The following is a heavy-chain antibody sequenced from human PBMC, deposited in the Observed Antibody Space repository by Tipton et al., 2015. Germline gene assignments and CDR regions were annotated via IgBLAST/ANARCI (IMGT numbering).Heavy chain of an antibody. V-gene: IGHV4-4*02. D-gene: IGHD2-2*01. CDR2: IYPRGNT. CDR1: GGSISSNDW. Sequence: TLSLTCAVSGGSISSNDWWSWVRQSPGKGLEWIGEIYPRGNTIYNPSLESRVSISIDESNNQFSLNLSSLTAADTAVYYCARTIVVVPAAQWGGWFDPWGQGTLVTVSS. CDR3: ARTIVVVPAAQWGGWFDP. J-gene: IGHJ5*02.